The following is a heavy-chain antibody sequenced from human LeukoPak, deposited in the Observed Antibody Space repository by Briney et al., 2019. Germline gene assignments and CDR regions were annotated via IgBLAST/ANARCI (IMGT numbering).Heavy chain of an antibody. CDR2: INPNSGGT. D-gene: IGHD6-13*01. V-gene: IGHV1-2*06. Sequence: GASVKVSCKASGYTFPGYYMHWVRQAPGQGLEWMGRINPNSGGTNYAQKFQGRVTMTRDTSISTAYMELSRLRSDDTAVYYCARVYQGYSSSWPIDYWGQGTLVTVSS. CDR3: ARVYQGYSSSWPIDY. J-gene: IGHJ4*02. CDR1: GYTFPGYY.